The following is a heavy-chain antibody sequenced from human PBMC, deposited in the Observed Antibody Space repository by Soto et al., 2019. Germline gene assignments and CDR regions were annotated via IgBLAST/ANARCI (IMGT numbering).Heavy chain of an antibody. D-gene: IGHD2-2*01. CDR3: ARGKQGVRLYCISTSCRGVNFDY. Sequence: EQLQQWGAGLLKPSETLSLTCAVYGGSFSGYYWSWIRQPPGKGLEWIGEINHSGSTNYNPSLKSRVTISVDTSKNQFSLKLSSVTAADTAVYYCARGKQGVRLYCISTSCRGVNFDYWGQGTLVTVSS. CDR1: GGSFSGYY. V-gene: IGHV4-34*01. CDR2: INHSGST. J-gene: IGHJ4*02.